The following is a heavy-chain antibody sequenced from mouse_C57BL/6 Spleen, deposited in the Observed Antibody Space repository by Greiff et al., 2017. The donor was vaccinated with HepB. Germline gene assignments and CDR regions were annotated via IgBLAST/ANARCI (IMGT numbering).Heavy chain of an antibody. D-gene: IGHD2-4*01. CDR2: IYPGDGDT. J-gene: IGHJ2*01. CDR1: GYAFSSSW. CDR3: AIPIYYEFDY. V-gene: IGHV1-82*01. Sequence: QVQLKESGPELVKPGASVKISCKASGYAFSSSWMNWVKQRPGKGLEWIGRIYPGDGDTNYNGKFKGKATLTADKSSSTAYMQLSSLTSEDSAVYFCAIPIYYEFDYWGQGTTLTVSS.